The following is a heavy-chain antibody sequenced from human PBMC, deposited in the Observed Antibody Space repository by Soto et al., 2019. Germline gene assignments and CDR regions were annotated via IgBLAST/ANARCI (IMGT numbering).Heavy chain of an antibody. V-gene: IGHV1-3*01. J-gene: IGHJ3*02. CDR3: ARGSHYDFWSGYYLSDAFDI. CDR2: INAGNGNT. Sequence: AASVKVSCKASGYTFTSYAMHWVRQAPGQRLEWMGWINAGNGNTKYSQKFQGRVTITRDTSASTAYMELSSLRSEDTAVYYCARGSHYDFWSGYYLSDAFDIWGQGTMVTVSS. CDR1: GYTFTSYA. D-gene: IGHD3-3*01.